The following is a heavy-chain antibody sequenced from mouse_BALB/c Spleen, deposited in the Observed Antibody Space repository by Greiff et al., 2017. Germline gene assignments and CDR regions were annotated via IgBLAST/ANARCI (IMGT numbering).Heavy chain of an antibody. D-gene: IGHD4-1*01. V-gene: IGHV5-4*02. CDR2: ISDGGSYT. CDR1: GFTFSDYY. CDR3: ARGSNFTFDY. Sequence: DVHLVESGGGLVKPGGSLKLSCAASGFTFSDYYMYWVRQTPEKRLEWVATISDGGSYTYYPDSVKGRFTISRDNAKNNLYLQMRSLKSEDTAMYYCARGSNFTFDYWGQGTTLTVSA. J-gene: IGHJ2*01.